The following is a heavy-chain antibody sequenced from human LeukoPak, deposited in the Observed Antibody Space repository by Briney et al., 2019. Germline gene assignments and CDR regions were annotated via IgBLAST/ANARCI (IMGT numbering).Heavy chain of an antibody. J-gene: IGHJ6*02. CDR3: ARGFSHYFYAMDV. V-gene: IGHV3-66*01. CDR2: IYSGGST. CDR1: GFSVSSNY. D-gene: IGHD2/OR15-2a*01. Sequence: PGGSLRLSCAASGFSVSSNYMSWVRQAPGKGLEWVSVIYSGGSTNYADSVKGRFTISRDNSKNTLYLQMNSLRAEDTAVYFCARGFSHYFYAMDVWGQGTTVTVSS.